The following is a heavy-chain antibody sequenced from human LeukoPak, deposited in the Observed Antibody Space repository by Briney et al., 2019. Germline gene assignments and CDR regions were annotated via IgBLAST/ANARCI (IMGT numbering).Heavy chain of an antibody. CDR2: IDTDGSFT. Sequence: GGSLRLSCSASRFTFSNFNMHWVRQAPGKGLVWVSRIDTDGSFTSYADSVRGRFTISRDNAKNTLYLQMSSLRAEDTAVYYCIRGTVGAPGNDYWGQGTLVTVSS. CDR3: IRGTVGAPGNDY. V-gene: IGHV3-74*01. J-gene: IGHJ4*02. D-gene: IGHD1-26*01. CDR1: RFTFSNFN.